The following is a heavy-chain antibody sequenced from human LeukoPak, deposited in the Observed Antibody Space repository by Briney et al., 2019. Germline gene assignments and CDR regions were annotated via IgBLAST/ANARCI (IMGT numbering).Heavy chain of an antibody. Sequence: SETLSLTCAVYGGSFSDPYWNWIRQSPGKGLEWIGEINHSGSTNYNPSLKSRVTISVDTSKNQFSLKLSSVTAADTAVYYCARAAAYDYVWGSLAIGGYFDYWGQGTLVTVSS. D-gene: IGHD3-16*01. J-gene: IGHJ4*02. V-gene: IGHV4-34*01. CDR2: INHSGST. CDR3: ARAAAYDYVWGSLAIGGYFDY. CDR1: GGSFSDPY.